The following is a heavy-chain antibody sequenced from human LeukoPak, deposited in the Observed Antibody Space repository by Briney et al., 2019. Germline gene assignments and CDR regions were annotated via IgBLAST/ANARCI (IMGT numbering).Heavy chain of an antibody. CDR1: VGSISSGSYY. D-gene: IGHD6-19*01. V-gene: IGHV4-61*01. CDR3: ARAPGIAVAGYYYYYMDV. J-gene: IGHJ6*03. CDR2: IYYSGST. Sequence: PSETLSLTCTVSVGSISSGSYYWSWIRQPPGKGLEWIGHIYYSGSTNYNPSLKSRVTISVDASKNQFSLKLSSVTAADTAVYYCARAPGIAVAGYYYYYMDVWGKGTTVTVSS.